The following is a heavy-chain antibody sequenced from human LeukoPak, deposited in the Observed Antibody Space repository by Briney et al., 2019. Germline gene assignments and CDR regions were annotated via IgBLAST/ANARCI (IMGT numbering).Heavy chain of an antibody. Sequence: PSETLSLTCTVSGDSISRYHWTWIRQPPGKGLEYIGYIYPTGNTNYNPSLKSRVTISADTSKNQFSLKLNSVTAADTAVYYCGRRFDSWGQGTLVTVSS. J-gene: IGHJ4*02. CDR3: GRRFDS. CDR1: GDSISRYH. V-gene: IGHV4-59*08. CDR2: IYPTGNT.